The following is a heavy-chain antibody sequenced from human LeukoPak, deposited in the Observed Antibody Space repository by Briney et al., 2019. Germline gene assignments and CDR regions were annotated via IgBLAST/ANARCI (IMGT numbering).Heavy chain of an antibody. D-gene: IGHD6-19*01. CDR3: AKDARRTSGWYFFDY. J-gene: IGHJ4*02. V-gene: IGHV3-23*01. Sequence: GGSLRLSCAASGFAFSSQAMGWVRQAPGKGLEWVSVISDSGSLTYYADSVKGRFTISRDNSKNTLFLQMNSLRAEDTAVYYCAKDARRTSGWYFFDYWGQGALVTVSS. CDR2: ISDSGSLT. CDR1: GFAFSSQA.